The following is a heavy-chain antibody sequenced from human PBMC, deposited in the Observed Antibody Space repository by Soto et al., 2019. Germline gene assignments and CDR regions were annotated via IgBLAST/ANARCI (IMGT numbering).Heavy chain of an antibody. CDR2: VFYSGAT. Sequence: PSETLSLTCNVSGGPIKTGDYYWNWIRQPPGKGLEWIGYVFYSGATNSSPSLKSRAAISMDTSKNQFSLSLTSVTAADTAVYYCARAGFSYGHLLFWGQGIRVTVSS. CDR1: GGPIKTGDYY. D-gene: IGHD3-10*01. CDR3: ARAGFSYGHLLF. J-gene: IGHJ4*02. V-gene: IGHV4-30-4*01.